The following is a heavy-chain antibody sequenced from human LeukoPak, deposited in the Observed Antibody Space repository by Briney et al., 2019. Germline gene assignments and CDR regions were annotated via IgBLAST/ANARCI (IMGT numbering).Heavy chain of an antibody. CDR1: GFTFSSYG. D-gene: IGHD2-8*01. CDR2: ISYDGSNK. Sequence: PGGSLRLSCAASGFTFSSYGMHWVRQAPGKGLEWVAVISYDGSNKYYADSVKGRFTISRDNSKNTLYLQMNSLRAEDTAVYYCAKDKPAMDIVLMVYASFDYWGQGTLVTVSS. V-gene: IGHV3-30*18. J-gene: IGHJ4*02. CDR3: AKDKPAMDIVLMVYASFDY.